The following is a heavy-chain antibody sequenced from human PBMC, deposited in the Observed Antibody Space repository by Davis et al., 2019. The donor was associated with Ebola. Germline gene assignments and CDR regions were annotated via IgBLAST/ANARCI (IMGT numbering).Heavy chain of an antibody. D-gene: IGHD3-9*01. V-gene: IGHV3-11*04. J-gene: IGHJ6*02. Sequence: GESLKISCAASGFTFSDYYMSWIRQAPGKGLEWVSYISSSGSTIYYADSVKGRFTISRDNAKNSLYLQMNSLRAEDTAVYYCARANDMYYYGMDVWGQGTTVTVSS. CDR2: ISSSGSTI. CDR3: ARANDMYYYGMDV. CDR1: GFTFSDYY.